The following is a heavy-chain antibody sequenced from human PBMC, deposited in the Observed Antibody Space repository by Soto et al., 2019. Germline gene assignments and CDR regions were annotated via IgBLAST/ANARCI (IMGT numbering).Heavy chain of an antibody. Sequence: GRSLTLYCAASGFTFTSYATSWVRQAPGKGLEWVSAISGSGGSTYYADSVKGRFTISRDNSKNTLYLQMSSLRAEDTAVYYCAKRASGHSLGYLGQGTLVTVSS. CDR3: AKRASGHSLGY. CDR2: ISGSGGST. D-gene: IGHD3-3*01. V-gene: IGHV3-23*01. J-gene: IGHJ4*02. CDR1: GFTFTSYA.